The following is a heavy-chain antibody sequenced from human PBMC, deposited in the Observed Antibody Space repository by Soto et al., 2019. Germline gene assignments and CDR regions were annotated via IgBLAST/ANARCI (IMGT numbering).Heavy chain of an antibody. D-gene: IGHD2-2*02. CDR1: GGSISSSNW. J-gene: IGHJ6*02. Sequence: PSETLSLTCAVSGGSISSSNWWSWVRQPPGKGLEWIGEIYHSGSTNYNPSLKSRVTISVDKSKNQFSLKLSSVTAADTAVYYCARLLMSSTSCYNPLCDYYYYGMDVWGQGTTVT. CDR2: IYHSGST. V-gene: IGHV4-4*02. CDR3: ARLLMSSTSCYNPLCDYYYYGMDV.